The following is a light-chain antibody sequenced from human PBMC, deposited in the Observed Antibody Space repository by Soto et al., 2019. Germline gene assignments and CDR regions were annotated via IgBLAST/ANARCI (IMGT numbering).Light chain of an antibody. Sequence: DIVMPQSPATQSVSPGERATLSSLSSQSASSNFAWYRQKPGQASSLLHYGASTRATGIPARFSGSGSATEFTLNISSLQAEDFAVYYCQQYNNWPPLTFGGGTKVEIK. J-gene: IGKJ4*02. CDR1: QSASSN. CDR3: QQYNNWPPLT. V-gene: IGKV3-15*01. CDR2: GAS.